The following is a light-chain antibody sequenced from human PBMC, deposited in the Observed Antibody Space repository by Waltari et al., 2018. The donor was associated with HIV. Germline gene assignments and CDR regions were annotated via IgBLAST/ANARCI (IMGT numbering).Light chain of an antibody. CDR1: QSVTSS. CDR3: HQRSNWPGT. J-gene: IGKJ2*01. V-gene: IGKV3-11*01. CDR2: DAS. Sequence: EIVLTQSPGTLSLSQGARATLSCRASQSVTSSLVWFQQKPGQPPRLLIYDASFRATGIPARFSGSGSGTDFTLTIRSLEAEDSAVYYCHQRSNWPGTFGQGTNLEI.